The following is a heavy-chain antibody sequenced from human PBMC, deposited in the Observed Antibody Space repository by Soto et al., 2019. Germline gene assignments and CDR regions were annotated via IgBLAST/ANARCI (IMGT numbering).Heavy chain of an antibody. CDR2: ITASGRHT. Sequence: RGSLRLSCAVSVFTFSDYYMSWSRQAPGKGLEWVSYITASGRHTDYADSVKGRFTISRDNAKNSLYLQMNSLRVEDTAVYYCVRDEYYIDRDTYYGANYWGQGALVTVSS. J-gene: IGHJ4*02. V-gene: IGHV3-11*06. CDR1: VFTFSDYY. CDR3: VRDEYYIDRDTYYGANY. D-gene: IGHD3-10*01.